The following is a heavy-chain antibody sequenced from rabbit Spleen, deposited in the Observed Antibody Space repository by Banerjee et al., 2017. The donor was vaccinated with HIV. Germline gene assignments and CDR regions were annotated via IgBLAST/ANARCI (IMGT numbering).Heavy chain of an antibody. CDR3: ARDGYAGYGYSTFDL. CDR2: ILTSSGST. V-gene: IGHV1S45*01. Sequence: LEESGGGLVKPGGSLTLTCTVSGFSFSSNWICWVRQAPGKGLEWIACILTSSGSTWYASWAKGRFTISKTSSTTVTLQMTSLTGADTATYFCARDGYAGYGYSTFDLWGPGTLVTVS. D-gene: IGHD7-1*01. CDR1: GFSFSSNW. J-gene: IGHJ4*01.